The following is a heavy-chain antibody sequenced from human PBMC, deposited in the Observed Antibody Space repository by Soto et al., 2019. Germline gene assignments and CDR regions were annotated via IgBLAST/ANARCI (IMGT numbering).Heavy chain of an antibody. CDR3: ARDIVVVPAAIRSRFDY. D-gene: IGHD2-2*02. CDR2: ISSSSSYI. CDR1: GFTFSSCS. V-gene: IGHV3-21*01. J-gene: IGHJ4*02. Sequence: GGSLRLSCAASGFTFSSCSMNWVRQAPGKGLEWVSSISSSSSYIYYADSVKGRFTISRDNAKNSLYLQMNSLRAEDTAVYYCARDIVVVPAAIRSRFDYWGQGTLVTVSS.